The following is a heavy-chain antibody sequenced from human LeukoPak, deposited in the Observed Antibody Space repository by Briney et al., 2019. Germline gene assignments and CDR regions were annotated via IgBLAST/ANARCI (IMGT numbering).Heavy chain of an antibody. CDR1: VGLNIRECYY. D-gene: IGHD3-10*01. CDR3: ARDNRGRLSLDY. CDR2: IYYCGST. Sequence: SHTLSLTCSVSVGLNIRECYYWTSSSKHPAKALNWIGYIYYCGSTYYNPSLKSRVTISVDTSKNQFSLKLSSVTAADTAVYYCARDNRGRLSLDYWGQGTLVTVSS. V-gene: IGHV4-31*03. J-gene: IGHJ4*02.